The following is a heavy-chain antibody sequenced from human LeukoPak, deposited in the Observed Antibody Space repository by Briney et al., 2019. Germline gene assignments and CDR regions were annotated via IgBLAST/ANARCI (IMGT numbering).Heavy chain of an antibody. CDR1: GFTFSSYG. D-gene: IGHD1-26*01. CDR2: IQYDGSNE. CDR3: AKDLTPAGSYYRSAPYYFDY. J-gene: IGHJ4*02. Sequence: GGSLRLSCAASGFTFSSYGMHWVRQAPGKGLEWVAYIQYDGSNEQYADSVKGRFSISRDSSKNILYLQMNSLRAEDTAVYYCAKDLTPAGSYYRSAPYYFDYWGQGTLVTVSS. V-gene: IGHV3-30*02.